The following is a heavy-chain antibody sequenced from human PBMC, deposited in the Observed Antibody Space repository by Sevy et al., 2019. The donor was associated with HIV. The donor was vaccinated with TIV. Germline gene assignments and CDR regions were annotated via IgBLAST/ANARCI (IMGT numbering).Heavy chain of an antibody. CDR2: IYHSGST. V-gene: IGHV4-30-2*06. D-gene: IGHD3-10*01. Sequence: SETLSLTCTVSGGSISSGTYSWGWIRLSPGRGLEGIGYIYHSGSTYYSPSLESRVTISVDRSKNQFTLELTSMTAADTAVYYCARSEGFGYLKNVFDLWGRGTTVTVSS. CDR3: ARSEGFGYLKNVFDL. J-gene: IGHJ3*01. CDR1: GGSISSGTYS.